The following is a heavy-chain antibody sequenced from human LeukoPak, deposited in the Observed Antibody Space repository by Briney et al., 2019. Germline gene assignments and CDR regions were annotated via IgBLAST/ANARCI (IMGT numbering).Heavy chain of an antibody. CDR1: GYTFTGHY. CDR3: AREGTEHSPGDFDP. V-gene: IGHV1-2*02. J-gene: IGHJ5*02. CDR2: MNPKSGGT. Sequence: ASVKVSCKASGYTFTGHYVHWVRQAPGQGLEWMGWMNPKSGGTKYARKFHDRVTMTRDTSINTAYMELNRLTSDDTAVYYCAREGTEHSPGDFDPWGQGSLVTVSS. D-gene: IGHD1-26*01.